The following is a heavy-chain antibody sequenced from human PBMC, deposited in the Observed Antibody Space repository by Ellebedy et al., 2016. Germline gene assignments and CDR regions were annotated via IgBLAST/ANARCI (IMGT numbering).Heavy chain of an antibody. V-gene: IGHV3-30-3*01. CDR3: ARAVGGADY. D-gene: IGHD1-26*01. CDR1: GFTFSSYA. Sequence: GESLKISXAASGFTFSSYAMHWVRQAPGKGLEWVAVISYDGSNKYYADSVKGRSTISRDNSKNTLYLQMNSLRAEDTAVYYCARAVGGADYWGQGTLVTVSS. CDR2: ISYDGSNK. J-gene: IGHJ4*02.